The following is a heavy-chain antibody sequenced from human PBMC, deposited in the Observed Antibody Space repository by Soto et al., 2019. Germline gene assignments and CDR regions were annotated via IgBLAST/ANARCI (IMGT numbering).Heavy chain of an antibody. CDR3: AREYCSGGSCYDPLGYFDY. CDR2: ISAYNGNT. J-gene: IGHJ4*02. Sequence: QVQLVQSGAEVKKPGASVKVSCKASGYTFTSCGISWVRQAPGQGLEWMGWISAYNGNTNYAQKHQGRVTMTTDTGTSTAYMELRSLRSDDTAVYYCAREYCSGGSCYDPLGYFDYWGQRTLVTV. CDR1: GYTFTSCG. D-gene: IGHD2-15*01. V-gene: IGHV1-18*01.